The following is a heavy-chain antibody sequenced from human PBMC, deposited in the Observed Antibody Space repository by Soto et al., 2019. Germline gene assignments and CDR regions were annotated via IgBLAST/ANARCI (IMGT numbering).Heavy chain of an antibody. Sequence: GGSLRLSCAASGFTFSSYAMSWVRQAPGKGLEWVSAISGSGGSTFYADSLGGRFTISRDNSQNILFLEMKSLRAGDTAMYFCAKTSSASGRECPGHWGQGAQVTVSS. CDR1: GFTFSSYA. CDR3: AKTSSASGRECPGH. V-gene: IGHV3-23*01. CDR2: ISGSGGST. D-gene: IGHD6-6*01. J-gene: IGHJ4*02.